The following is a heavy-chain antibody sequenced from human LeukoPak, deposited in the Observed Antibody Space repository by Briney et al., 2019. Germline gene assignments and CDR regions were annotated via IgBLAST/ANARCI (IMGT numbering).Heavy chain of an antibody. V-gene: IGHV4-34*01. Sequence: SETLSLTCAVYGGSFSGYYWSWIRQPPGKGLEWTGEINHSGSTNYNPSLKSRVTISVDTSKNQFSLKLSSVTAADTAVYYCARGVQWLGEYNWFDPWGQGTLVTVSS. D-gene: IGHD6-19*01. CDR3: ARGVQWLGEYNWFDP. J-gene: IGHJ5*02. CDR2: INHSGST. CDR1: GGSFSGYY.